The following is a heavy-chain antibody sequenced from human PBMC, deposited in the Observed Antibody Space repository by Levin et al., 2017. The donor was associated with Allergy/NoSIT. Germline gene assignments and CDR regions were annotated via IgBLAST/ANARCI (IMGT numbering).Heavy chain of an antibody. V-gene: IGHV3-74*01. Sequence: SGESLKISCAASGFTFSSYWMHWVRQAPGKGLVWVSRINSDGSSTSYADSVKGRFTISRDNAKNTLYLQMNSLRAEDTAVYYCARVAGSGWYDDFDYWGQGTLVTVSS. D-gene: IGHD6-19*01. CDR1: GFTFSSYW. CDR3: ARVAGSGWYDDFDY. CDR2: INSDGSST. J-gene: IGHJ4*02.